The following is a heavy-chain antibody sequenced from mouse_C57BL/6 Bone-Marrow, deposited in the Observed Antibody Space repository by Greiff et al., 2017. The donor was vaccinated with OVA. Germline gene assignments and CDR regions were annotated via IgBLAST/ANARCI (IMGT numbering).Heavy chain of an antibody. CDR2: IYPRSGNT. V-gene: IGHV1-81*01. Sequence: QVQLQQSGAELARPGASVKLSCKASGYTFTSYGISWVKQRTGQGLEWIGEIYPRSGNTYYNEKFKGKATLPADKSSSTAYMELRSLTSEDSAVYFCARASNWGYFDYWGQGTALTVSS. CDR1: GYTFTSYG. J-gene: IGHJ2*01. CDR3: ARASNWGYFDY. D-gene: IGHD4-1*01.